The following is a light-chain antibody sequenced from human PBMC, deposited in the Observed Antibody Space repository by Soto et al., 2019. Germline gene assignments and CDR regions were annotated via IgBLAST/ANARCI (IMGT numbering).Light chain of an antibody. Sequence: QSALTQPPSVSGAPGQRVTISCTGSSSNIGANYDVQWYQQLPGRAPKLLIYGNSNRPSGVPDRFSGSKSDTSASLAITGLQAEDEADYFCQSSDSSLTIYPVFGGGTKLTVL. V-gene: IGLV1-40*01. CDR1: SSNIGANYD. J-gene: IGLJ3*02. CDR2: GNS. CDR3: QSSDSSLTIYPV.